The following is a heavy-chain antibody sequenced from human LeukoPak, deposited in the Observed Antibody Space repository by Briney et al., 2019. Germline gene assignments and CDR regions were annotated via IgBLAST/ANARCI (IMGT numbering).Heavy chain of an antibody. CDR2: IHTSGST. J-gene: IGHJ3*02. Sequence: PSETLSLSCTASGGSMIDYYWSWIRQPAGKRLEWIGRIHTSGSTNYNPSLKSRVTMSVDTSNNQISLNLRSVTAADTAVYYCARDSSGRYYLDGFDIWGQGTMVTVSS. V-gene: IGHV4-4*07. CDR3: ARDSSGRYYLDGFDI. D-gene: IGHD3-10*01. CDR1: GGSMIDYY.